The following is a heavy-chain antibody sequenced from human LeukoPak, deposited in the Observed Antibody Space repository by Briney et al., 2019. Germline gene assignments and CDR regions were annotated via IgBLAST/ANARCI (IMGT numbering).Heavy chain of an antibody. D-gene: IGHD2-21*02. CDR3: ANLRARMCGGDCHLGAFDI. Sequence: GGSLRLSCAASGFTFSSYAMSWVRQAPGKGLEWVSAISGSGGSTYYADSVKGRFTISRDNSKNTLYLQMNSLRAEDTAVYYCANLRARMCGGDCHLGAFDIWGQGTMVTVSS. V-gene: IGHV3-23*01. CDR2: ISGSGGST. CDR1: GFTFSSYA. J-gene: IGHJ3*02.